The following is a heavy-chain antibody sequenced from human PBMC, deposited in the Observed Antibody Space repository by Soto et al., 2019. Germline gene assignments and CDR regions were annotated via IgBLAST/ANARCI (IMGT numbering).Heavy chain of an antibody. Sequence: DVQLVESGGGLIQPGESLRLSCAAFGLTVSGAKYVAWVRQAPGKGLEWVSALYDVFGSFYADSVKGRFTTSSDRSKSTVYLQMNDLRPDDTAVYYCASWHEREHAYDVWGQGTTVIVSS. D-gene: IGHD1-1*01. CDR2: LYDVFGS. CDR3: ASWHEREHAYDV. CDR1: GLTVSGAKY. V-gene: IGHV3-53*01. J-gene: IGHJ3*01.